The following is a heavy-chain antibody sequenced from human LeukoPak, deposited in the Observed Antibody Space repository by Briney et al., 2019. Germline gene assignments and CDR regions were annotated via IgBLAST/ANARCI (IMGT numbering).Heavy chain of an antibody. J-gene: IGHJ5*02. CDR3: ARVGPYEFWSGYYPRNRFDP. V-gene: IGHV1-8*01. CDR2: MNPNSGNT. CDR1: GYTFTSYD. D-gene: IGHD3-3*01. Sequence: ASVKVSCKASGYTFTSYDINWVRQATGQGLEWMGWMNPNSGNTGYAQKFQGRVTMTRNTSISTAYMELSSLRSEGTAVYYCARVGPYEFWSGYYPRNRFDPWGQGTLVTVSS.